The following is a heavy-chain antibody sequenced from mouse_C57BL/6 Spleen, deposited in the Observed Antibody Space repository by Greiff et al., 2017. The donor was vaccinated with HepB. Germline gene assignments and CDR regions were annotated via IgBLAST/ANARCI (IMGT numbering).Heavy chain of an antibody. CDR3: TFYSNYGFRSYFDV. Sequence: VQLQQSGAELVRPGASVKLSCTASGFNIKDYYMHWVKQRPEQGLEWIGRIDPEDGDTEYAPKFQGKATMTADTSSNTAYLQLSSLTSEDTAVYYCTFYSNYGFRSYFDVWGTGTTVTVSS. CDR1: GFNIKDYY. D-gene: IGHD2-5*01. CDR2: IDPEDGDT. J-gene: IGHJ1*03. V-gene: IGHV14-1*01.